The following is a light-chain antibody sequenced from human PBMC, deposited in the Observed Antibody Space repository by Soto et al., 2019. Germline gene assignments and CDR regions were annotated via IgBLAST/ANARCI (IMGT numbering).Light chain of an antibody. CDR2: GAS. CDR1: QSVSSN. J-gene: IGKJ1*01. CDR3: QQYNNWPPDRT. Sequence: EIVMTQSPATLSVSPGERATLSCRASQSVSSNLAWYQQKPGQAPRLLIYGASTRATGIPARFSGSGSGTEVTHTISSLQSEDFAIYFCQQYNNWPPDRTFGQGTKVEIK. V-gene: IGKV3-15*01.